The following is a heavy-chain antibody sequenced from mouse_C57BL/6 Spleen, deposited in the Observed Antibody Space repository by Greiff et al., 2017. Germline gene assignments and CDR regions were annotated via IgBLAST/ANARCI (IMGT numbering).Heavy chain of an antibody. J-gene: IGHJ2*01. Sequence: QVQLQQSGPELVKPGASVKISCKASGYAFSSSWMNWVKQRPGKGLEWIGRIYPGDGDTNYNGKFKGKATLTAEKSSSTAYMQLSSLTSEDSAVYFCARRVNLLLLYFDYWGQGTTLTVSS. V-gene: IGHV1-82*01. CDR2: IYPGDGDT. CDR3: ARRVNLLLLYFDY. D-gene: IGHD1-1*01. CDR1: GYAFSSSW.